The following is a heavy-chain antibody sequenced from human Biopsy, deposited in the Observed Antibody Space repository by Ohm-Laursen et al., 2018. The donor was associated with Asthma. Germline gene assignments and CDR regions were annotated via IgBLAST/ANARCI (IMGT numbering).Heavy chain of an antibody. D-gene: IGHD2-2*01. J-gene: IGHJ4*02. CDR3: ARKAGSCISRTCYSLDF. CDR2: INSVFGTT. CDR1: GGTFNTYV. Sequence: SSEKLSCKSLGGTFNTYVIGWVRQAPGQGLEWMGGINSVFGTTTYPQKFQDRVTITADDSTSTVYMELSSLRSEDTAVYYCARKAGSCISRTCYSLDFWGQGTLVTVSS. V-gene: IGHV1-69*01.